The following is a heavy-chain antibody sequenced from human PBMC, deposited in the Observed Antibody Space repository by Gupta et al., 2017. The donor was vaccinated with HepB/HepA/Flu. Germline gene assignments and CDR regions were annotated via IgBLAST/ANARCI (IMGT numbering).Heavy chain of an antibody. Sequence: QPGGSLRLSCAVSGFTFSNYAMSWVRQAPGKGLEWVSSIRGGGEYYADSVKSRFTNSRDTSKNTRYLQMNSLRVDDTAIYYCAKPPRSNWRPADWGQGTLITVSS. D-gene: IGHD1-20*01. CDR2: IRGGGE. CDR1: GFTFSNYA. J-gene: IGHJ4*02. CDR3: AKPPRSNWRPAD. V-gene: IGHV3-23*01.